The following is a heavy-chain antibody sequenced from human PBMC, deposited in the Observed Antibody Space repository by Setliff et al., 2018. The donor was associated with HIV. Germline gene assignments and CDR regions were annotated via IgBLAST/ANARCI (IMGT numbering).Heavy chain of an antibody. V-gene: IGHV4-39*01. CDR3: ARRGGCSGGSCYFFYYYYMDV. CDR1: GGSISSSSYY. Sequence: SETLSLTCTVSGGSISSSSYYWGWVRQPPGKGLEWIGSMYYSGSTYYNPSLKSRVTISVDTSKNQFSLKLSSVTAADTAVYYCARRGGCSGGSCYFFYYYYMDVWGKGTTVTVSS. CDR2: MYYSGST. D-gene: IGHD2-15*01. J-gene: IGHJ6*03.